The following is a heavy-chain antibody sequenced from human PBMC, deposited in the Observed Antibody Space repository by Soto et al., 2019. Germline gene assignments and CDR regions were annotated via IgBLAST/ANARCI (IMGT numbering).Heavy chain of an antibody. Sequence: EVQLVESGGDLVKPGGSLRLSCAASGLTFSNAWMTWVRQAPGKGLEWVGRIKSNTDGGALDYAAPLKGRFPISRDDSRSTLYLLLNSLKPEDTAVYYCATRPAPYYADWSLDYWGQGTLVTVSS. CDR1: GLTFSNAW. CDR2: IKSNTDGGAL. J-gene: IGHJ4*02. CDR3: ATRPAPYYADWSLDY. D-gene: IGHD3-16*01. V-gene: IGHV3-15*01.